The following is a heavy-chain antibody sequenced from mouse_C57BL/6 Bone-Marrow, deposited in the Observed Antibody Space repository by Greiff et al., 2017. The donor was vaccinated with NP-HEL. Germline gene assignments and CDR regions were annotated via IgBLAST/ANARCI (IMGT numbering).Heavy chain of an antibody. J-gene: IGHJ4*01. CDR1: GCTFTSYG. CDR2: IYPRSGNT. V-gene: IGHV1-81*01. Sequence: VQLQQSGAELARPGASVKLSCKASGCTFTSYGISWVKQRTGQGLEWIGEIYPRSGNTYYNEKFKGKATLTADKSSSTAYMELRSLTSEDSAVYFCAREGYYSNYDYAMDYWGQGTSVTVSS. CDR3: AREGYYSNYDYAMDY. D-gene: IGHD2-5*01.